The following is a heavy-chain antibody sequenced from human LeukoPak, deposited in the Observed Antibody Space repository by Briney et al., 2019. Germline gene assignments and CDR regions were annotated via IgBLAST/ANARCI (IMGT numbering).Heavy chain of an antibody. CDR1: GFTFSSYG. CDR2: ISYDGSNK. V-gene: IGHV3-30*18. J-gene: IGHJ4*02. CDR3: GKEVERHFDLKY. Sequence: GGSLRLSCAASGFTFSSYGMHWVRQAPGKGLEWVAVISYDGSNKYYADSVKGRFTISRDNSKKILYLQMNSLRAEDPAVYYCGKEVERHFDLKYWGQGTLVTVSS.